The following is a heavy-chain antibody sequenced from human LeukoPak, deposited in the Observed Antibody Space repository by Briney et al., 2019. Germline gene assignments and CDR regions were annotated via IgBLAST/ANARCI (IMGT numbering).Heavy chain of an antibody. CDR1: GGSISSYY. CDR2: IYYSGST. CDR3: ARDRGLVGAGDAFDI. D-gene: IGHD1-26*01. Sequence: PSETLSLTCTVSGGSISSYYWSWIRQPPGKGLEWIGYIYYSGSTNYNPSLKSRVTISVDTSKNQFSLKLSSVTAADTAVYYCARDRGLVGAGDAFDIWGQGTMVTVSS. J-gene: IGHJ3*02. V-gene: IGHV4-59*01.